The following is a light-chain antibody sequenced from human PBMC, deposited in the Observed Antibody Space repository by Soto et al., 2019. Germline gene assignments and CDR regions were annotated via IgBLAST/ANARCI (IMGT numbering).Light chain of an antibody. CDR2: EVS. CDR3: SSYGGVKGLV. V-gene: IGLV2-8*01. CDR1: NRDIAVYNF. J-gene: IGLJ2*01. Sequence: QSALTQPPSASGSAGQSVTISCTGGNRDIAVYNFVSWYQQYPGEAPRLIIYEVSKRPSWVPDRFSASKSGNTASLTVSALQPEDEADYYCSSYGGVKGLVFGGGTKLTV.